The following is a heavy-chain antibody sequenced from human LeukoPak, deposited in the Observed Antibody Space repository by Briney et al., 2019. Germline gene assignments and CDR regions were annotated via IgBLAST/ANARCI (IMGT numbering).Heavy chain of an antibody. CDR3: ARDLGIAAAGTSSD. D-gene: IGHD6-13*01. Sequence: GGSLRLSCAASGFTFSSYSMNWVRQAPGKGLEWVSSISSSSSYIYYADSVKGRFTISRDNAENSLYLQMNSLRAEDTAVYYCARDLGIAAAGTSSDWGQGTLVTVSS. V-gene: IGHV3-21*01. J-gene: IGHJ4*02. CDR1: GFTFSSYS. CDR2: ISSSSSYI.